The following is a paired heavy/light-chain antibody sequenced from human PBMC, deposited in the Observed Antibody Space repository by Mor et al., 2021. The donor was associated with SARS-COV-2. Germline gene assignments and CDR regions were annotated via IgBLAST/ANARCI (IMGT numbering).Heavy chain of an antibody. Sequence: QVQLQESGPGLAKPSETLSLTCTVSGGSISSYYWNWIRQPPGKGLEWIGYIYYTGRTNYNPSLKSRVTISVDTSKNQISLNLNSVTTADTALYYCARGSHFYAGNFDSWGQGALVTVAS. D-gene: IGHD3-10*01. V-gene: IGHV4-59*01. CDR2: IYYTGRT. J-gene: IGHJ4*02. CDR3: ARGSHFYAGNFDS. CDR1: GGSISSYY.
Light chain of an antibody. CDR2: GAS. V-gene: IGKV3-20*01. J-gene: IGKJ2*01. CDR1: QSITSSY. CDR3: QQSDTSPYT. Sequence: EIVLTQSPGSLSLFPGERATLSCGASQSITSSYLAWYQQKPGQAPRLLIYGASIRATGIPDRFSGSGSGTDFTLIISRVESEDFAVYYCQQSDTSPYTFGQGTKLELK.